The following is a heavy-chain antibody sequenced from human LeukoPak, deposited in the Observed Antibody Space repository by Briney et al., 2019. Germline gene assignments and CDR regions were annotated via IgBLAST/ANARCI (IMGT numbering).Heavy chain of an antibody. Sequence: PSETLSLTCIVSGGSISSYYWSWIRQPAGKGLEWIGRIYTSGSTNYNPSLKSRVTMSVDTSKNQFSLTLSSVTAADTAVYYCARVGWERYYYYMDVWGKGTTVTISS. CDR3: ARVGWERYYYYMDV. V-gene: IGHV4-4*07. CDR1: GGSISSYY. CDR2: IYTSGST. J-gene: IGHJ6*03. D-gene: IGHD1-26*01.